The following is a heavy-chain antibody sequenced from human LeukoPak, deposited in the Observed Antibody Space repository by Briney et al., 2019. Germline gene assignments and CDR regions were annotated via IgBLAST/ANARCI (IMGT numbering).Heavy chain of an antibody. CDR1: GYTFTGYY. Sequence: ASVKVSCKASGYTFTGYYMHWVRQAPGQGLEWMGIINPSGGSTSYAQKFQGRVTMTRDTSTSTVYMELSSLRSEDTAVYYCARDRKNTYYYDSSGYPPDYWGQGTLVTVSS. V-gene: IGHV1-46*01. J-gene: IGHJ4*02. CDR2: INPSGGST. CDR3: ARDRKNTYYYDSSGYPPDY. D-gene: IGHD3-22*01.